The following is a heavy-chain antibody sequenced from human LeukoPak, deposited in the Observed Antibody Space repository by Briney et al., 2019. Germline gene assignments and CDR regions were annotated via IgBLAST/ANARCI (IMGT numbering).Heavy chain of an antibody. J-gene: IGHJ4*02. V-gene: IGHV3-53*01. Sequence: GGSLRLSCAVSGFSISYNYMSWVRQAPGQGLEWVSVIYSGDDTYYAGSVKGRFTISKDNSDNRLYLQMNSLRVDDTAVYYCASHYCSSGSCYVDYWGQGTLVTVSS. CDR1: GFSISYNY. CDR3: ASHYCSSGSCYVDY. D-gene: IGHD2-15*01. CDR2: IYSGDDT.